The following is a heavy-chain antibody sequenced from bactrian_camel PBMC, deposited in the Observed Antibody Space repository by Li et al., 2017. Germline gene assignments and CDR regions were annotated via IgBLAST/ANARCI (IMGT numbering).Heavy chain of an antibody. CDR2: IDSLAIT. J-gene: IGHJ4*01. V-gene: IGHV3S53*01. Sequence: QVQLVESGGGSVQAGGSLTLSCAASSYRGCMAWVRQAPGKEREAVASIDSLAITRYADSVKGRFTISEDPAKNTLYLQINFLKPEDTAMYYCAADIRNRARPGRSCPMDITEFNRWGQGTQVTV. CDR3: AADIRNRARPGRSCPMDITEFNR. D-gene: IGHD6*01. CDR1: SYRGCMA.